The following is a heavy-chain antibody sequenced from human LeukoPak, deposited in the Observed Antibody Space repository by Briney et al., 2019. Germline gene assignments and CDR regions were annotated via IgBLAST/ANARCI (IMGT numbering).Heavy chain of an antibody. Sequence: ASVKVSCKASGYTFTGYYMHWVRQAPGQGLEWMGWINPNSGGTNYAQKFQGRVTMTRDTSISTAYMELSRLRSDDTAVYYCARVRYCSSTSCHIGWFDPWGQGTLVTVSS. J-gene: IGHJ5*02. CDR3: ARVRYCSSTSCHIGWFDP. CDR2: INPNSGGT. CDR1: GYTFTGYY. D-gene: IGHD2-2*02. V-gene: IGHV1-2*02.